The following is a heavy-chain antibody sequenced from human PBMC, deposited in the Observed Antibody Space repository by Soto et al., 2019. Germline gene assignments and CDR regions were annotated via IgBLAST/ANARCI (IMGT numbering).Heavy chain of an antibody. CDR3: AKDGRAVPAAGVTDYFDF. Sequence: ELQLLESGGALVQPGGSLRLSCAASGFTFRSYAMSWVRQAPGKELEWVSSVSGNGGSTYYADSVKGRFTISRDNSKNTLHLQLDSLRAEDTAIYYCAKDGRAVPAAGVTDYFDFWGQGTLVTVSS. CDR1: GFTFRSYA. V-gene: IGHV3-23*01. CDR2: VSGNGGST. J-gene: IGHJ4*02. D-gene: IGHD2-2*01.